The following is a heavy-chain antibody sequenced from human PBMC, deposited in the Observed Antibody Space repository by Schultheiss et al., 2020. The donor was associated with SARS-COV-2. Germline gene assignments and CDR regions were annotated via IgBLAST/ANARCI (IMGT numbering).Heavy chain of an antibody. V-gene: IGHV4-34*01. CDR1: GGSFSGHY. CDR2: INHSGST. D-gene: IGHD1-14*01. CDR3: ARDNPAV. Sequence: SQTLSLTCAVYGGSFSGHYWSWIRQPPGKGLEWIGEINHSGSTNYNPSLKSRVTISVDTSKNQFSLKLSSVTAADTAVYYCARDNPAVWGQGTLVTVSS. J-gene: IGHJ4*02.